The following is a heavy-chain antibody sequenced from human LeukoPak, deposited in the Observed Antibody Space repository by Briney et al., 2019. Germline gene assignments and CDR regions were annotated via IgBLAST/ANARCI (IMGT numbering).Heavy chain of an antibody. V-gene: IGHV5-51*01. D-gene: IGHD3-16*01. J-gene: IGHJ4*02. CDR2: IYPGESDT. Sequence: GGSLKISFKGSGYRFTSYWIGWVRPMPGKGGEWMGIIYPGESDTRYSPSFQGQVNISADKSISTAYLQWSSLKAPDTAMYYCARHGGGSYLGYWGQGTLVTVSS. CDR1: GYRFTSYW. CDR3: ARHGGGSYLGY.